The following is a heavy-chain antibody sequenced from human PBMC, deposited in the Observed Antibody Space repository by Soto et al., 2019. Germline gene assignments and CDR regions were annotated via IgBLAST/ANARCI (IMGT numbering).Heavy chain of an antibody. CDR3: ASDRHYYDSSGYYYNH. J-gene: IGHJ5*02. CDR1: GYTFTSYG. D-gene: IGHD3-22*01. V-gene: IGHV1-18*01. Sequence: QVQLVQSGAEVKKPGASVKVSCKASGYTFTSYGISWVRQAPGQGLEWMGWISAYNGNTNYAQKLQGRVTMTTDTSTSTAYMELRRLGSDDTAVYYCASDRHYYDSSGYYYNHWGQRALVTVSS. CDR2: ISAYNGNT.